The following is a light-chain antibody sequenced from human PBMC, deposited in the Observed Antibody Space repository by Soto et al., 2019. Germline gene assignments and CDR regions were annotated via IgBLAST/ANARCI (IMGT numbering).Light chain of an antibody. J-gene: IGLJ3*02. CDR1: SSDVGGYNY. V-gene: IGLV2-14*01. CDR3: TSYTTSSPYLV. Sequence: QSALTQPASVSGSPGQSITISCTGTSSDVGGYNYVSWYQHHPGKAPKLMIYEVTNRPSGVANRFSGSKSGNTASLTISGLQAEDEADYYCTSYTTSSPYLVFGGGTKLTVL. CDR2: EVT.